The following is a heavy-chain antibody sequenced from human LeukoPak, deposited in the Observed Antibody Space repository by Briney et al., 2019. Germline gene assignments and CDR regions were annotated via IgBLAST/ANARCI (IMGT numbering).Heavy chain of an antibody. CDR2: IYPGGGST. D-gene: IGHD2-8*01. V-gene: IGHV1-46*01. J-gene: IGHJ4*02. Sequence: GASVKVSCKASGYTFTSYYIHWVRQAPGQGLEWMGIIYPGGGSTSYAQKFQGRVTMTRDMSTSTVYMELSSLGSEDTAVYYCARDNDFDYWGQGTLVTVSS. CDR1: GYTFTSYY. CDR3: ARDNDFDY.